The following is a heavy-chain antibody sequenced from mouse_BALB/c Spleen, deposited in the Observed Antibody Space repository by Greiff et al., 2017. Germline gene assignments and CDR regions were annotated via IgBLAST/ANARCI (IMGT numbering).Heavy chain of an antibody. CDR1: GFTFTDYY. V-gene: IGHV7-3*02. D-gene: IGHD2-4*01. CDR2: IRNKANGYTT. Sequence: EVMLVESGGGLVQPGGSLRLSCATSGFTFTDYYMSWVRQPPGKALEWLGFIRNKANGYTTEYSASVKGRFTISRDNSQSILYLQMNTLRAEDSATYYCASFGDYPWFAYWGQGTLVTVSA. CDR3: ASFGDYPWFAY. J-gene: IGHJ3*01.